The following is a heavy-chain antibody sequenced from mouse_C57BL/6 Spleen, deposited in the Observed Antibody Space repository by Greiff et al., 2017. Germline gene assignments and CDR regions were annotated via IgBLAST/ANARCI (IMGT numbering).Heavy chain of an antibody. D-gene: IGHD2-4*01. Sequence: QVQLQQPGAELVRPGPSVKLSCKASGYTFTSYWMHWVKQRPGQGLEWIGVIDPSDSYTNYNQKFKGKATLTVDTSSSTAYMQLSSLTSEDSAVYYCARFDYDVGLVAYWGQGTLVTVSA. J-gene: IGHJ3*01. CDR2: IDPSDSYT. V-gene: IGHV1-59*01. CDR1: GYTFTSYW. CDR3: ARFDYDVGLVAY.